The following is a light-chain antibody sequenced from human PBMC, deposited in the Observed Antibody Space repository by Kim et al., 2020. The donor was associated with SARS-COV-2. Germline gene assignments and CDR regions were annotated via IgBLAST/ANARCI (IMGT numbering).Light chain of an antibody. CDR1: VLSKKY. CDR3: YSAADNTWV. Sequence: SVSPAQTARITCSEDVLSKKYARWLQQKPGQAPVLVIYKDSGRPSGIPERFSCSSSGTTATLTISGAQVEDEADYYCYSAADNTWVFGGGTQLTVL. CDR2: KDS. J-gene: IGLJ3*02. V-gene: IGLV3-27*01.